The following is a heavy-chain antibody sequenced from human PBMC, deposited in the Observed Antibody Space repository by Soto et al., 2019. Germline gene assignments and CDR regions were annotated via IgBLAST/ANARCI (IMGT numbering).Heavy chain of an antibody. Sequence: SETLSLTCAVYGGSFSGYYWSWIRQPPGKELEWIGEINHSGSTNYNPSLKSRVTISVDTSRNQFSLKLSSVTAADTAVYYCVSAPRSSSEDIVVVPAAQAGYYYYMDVWGKGTTVTVSS. CDR1: GGSFSGYY. J-gene: IGHJ6*03. CDR3: VSAPRSSSEDIVVVPAAQAGYYYYMDV. CDR2: INHSGST. D-gene: IGHD2-2*01. V-gene: IGHV4-34*01.